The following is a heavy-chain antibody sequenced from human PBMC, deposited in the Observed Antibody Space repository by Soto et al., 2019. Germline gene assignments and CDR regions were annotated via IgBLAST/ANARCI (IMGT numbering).Heavy chain of an antibody. CDR1: GLSFIVYY. CDR3: ARLPYYDILTGKTKFDY. D-gene: IGHD3-9*01. V-gene: IGHV4-34*01. Sequence: XETLSLPCAVYGLSFIVYYWSWIRHPPGKGLEWIGEINHSGSTNYNPSLKSRVTISVDTSKNQFSLKLSSVTAADTAVYYCARLPYYDILTGKTKFDYWGQGTLVTVS. CDR2: INHSGST. J-gene: IGHJ4*02.